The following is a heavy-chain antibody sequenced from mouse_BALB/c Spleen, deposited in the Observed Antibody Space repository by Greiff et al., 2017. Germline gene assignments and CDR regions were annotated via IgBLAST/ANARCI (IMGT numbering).Heavy chain of an antibody. V-gene: IGHV1-20*02. D-gene: IGHD1-1*01. Sequence: EVQLQQSGPELVKPGASVKISCKASGYSFTGYFMNWVMQSHGKSLEWIGRINPYNGDTFYNQKFKGKATLTVDKSSSTAHMELRSLASEDSAVYYCARGDYYGSRLAYWGQGTLVTVSA. CDR2: INPYNGDT. CDR1: GYSFTGYF. J-gene: IGHJ3*01. CDR3: ARGDYYGSRLAY.